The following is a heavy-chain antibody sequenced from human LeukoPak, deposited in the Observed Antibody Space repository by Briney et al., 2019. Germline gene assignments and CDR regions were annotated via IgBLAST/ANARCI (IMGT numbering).Heavy chain of an antibody. CDR1: GGSISSYY. V-gene: IGHV4-4*07. D-gene: IGHD3-22*01. CDR2: IYTSGST. Sequence: SETLSLTCTVSGGSISSYYWSWIRQPAGKGLEWIGRIYTSGSTNYNPSLKSRVTMSVDTFKNQFSLKLSSVTAADTAVYYCARVATMIVVAEYYFDYWGQGTLVTVSS. CDR3: ARVATMIVVAEYYFDY. J-gene: IGHJ4*02.